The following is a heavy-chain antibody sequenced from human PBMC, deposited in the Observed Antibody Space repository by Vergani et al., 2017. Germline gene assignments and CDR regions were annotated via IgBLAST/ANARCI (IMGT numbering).Heavy chain of an antibody. Sequence: EVQLVESGGGLVQPGRSLRLSCAASGFTFDDYAMHWVRQAPGKGLEWVSGISWNSGSIGYADSVKGRFTISRDNAKNSMYLQMNSLRAEDTALYYCAKDRPYSSSWYPRFPYYFDYWGQGTLVTVSS. D-gene: IGHD6-13*01. J-gene: IGHJ4*02. V-gene: IGHV3-9*01. CDR1: GFTFDDYA. CDR2: ISWNSGSI. CDR3: AKDRPYSSSWYPRFPYYFDY.